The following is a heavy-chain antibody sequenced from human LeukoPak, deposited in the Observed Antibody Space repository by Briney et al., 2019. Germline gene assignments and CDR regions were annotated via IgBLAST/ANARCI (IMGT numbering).Heavy chain of an antibody. Sequence: ASVKVSCKASGYTFTGYYMHWVRQAPGQGLEWMGWNNPNSGGTNYAQKFQGRVTLTRDTSISTAYMELSTLRSDDTAVYYCATARSGYDTWGQGTLVTVSS. CDR2: NNPNSGGT. CDR1: GYTFTGYY. CDR3: ATARSGYDT. D-gene: IGHD5-12*01. V-gene: IGHV1-2*02. J-gene: IGHJ5*02.